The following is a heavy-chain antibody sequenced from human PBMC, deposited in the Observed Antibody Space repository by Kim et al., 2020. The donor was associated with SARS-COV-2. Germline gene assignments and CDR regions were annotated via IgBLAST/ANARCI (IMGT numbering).Heavy chain of an antibody. D-gene: IGHD5-12*01. CDR2: FDPEDGET. Sequence: ASVKVSCKVSGYTLTELSMHWVRQAPGKGLEWMGGFDPEDGETIYAQKFQGRVTMTEDTSTDTAYMELSSLRSEDTAVYYCATGIRGYSGYDPAFDYWGQGTLVTVSS. CDR3: ATGIRGYSGYDPAFDY. CDR1: GYTLTELS. V-gene: IGHV1-24*01. J-gene: IGHJ4*02.